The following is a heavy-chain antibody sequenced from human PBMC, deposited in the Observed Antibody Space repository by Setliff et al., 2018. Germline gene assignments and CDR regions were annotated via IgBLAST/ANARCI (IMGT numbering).Heavy chain of an antibody. J-gene: IGHJ3*02. D-gene: IGHD4-17*01. CDR1: GSAISSGHY. CDR3: VRDAGDGYGVDAYAGGGFDI. Sequence: PSETLSLTCAVSGSAISSGHYWGWIRQPPGKGLEWIGSFRPSGKTYYNPSLKSRVTISVDTSKKHFSLKLTSVTAADTAVYYCVRDAGDGYGVDAYAGGGFDIWGQGTVVTV. CDR2: FRPSGKT. V-gene: IGHV4-38-2*02.